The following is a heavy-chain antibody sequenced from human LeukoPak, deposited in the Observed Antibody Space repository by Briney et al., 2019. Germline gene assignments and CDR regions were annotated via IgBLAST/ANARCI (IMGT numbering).Heavy chain of an antibody. D-gene: IGHD3-16*01. CDR1: GFTFSSYS. J-gene: IGHJ6*03. Sequence: GGSLRLSCAASGFTFSSYSMNWVRQAPGEGLEWVSSISSSSSYIYYADSVKGRFTISRDNAKNSLYLQMNSLRAEDTAVYYYASLNLRSSWGYYMDVWGKGTTVTVSS. CDR3: ASLNLRSSWGYYMDV. CDR2: ISSSSSYI. V-gene: IGHV3-21*01.